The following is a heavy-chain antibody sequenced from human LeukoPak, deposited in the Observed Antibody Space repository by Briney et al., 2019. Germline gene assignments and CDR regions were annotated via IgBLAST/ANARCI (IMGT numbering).Heavy chain of an antibody. D-gene: IGHD1-7*01. CDR3: ARGGLELFDY. J-gene: IGHJ4*02. CDR1: GFTFANYW. Sequence: GGSLRLSCAASGFTFANYWMHWVRQAPGKGLVWVSRINPDESTTNYADSVNGRFTIFRDNAKNTLYLQMNSLRAEDTAVYYCARGGLELFDYWGQGTLVTVSS. V-gene: IGHV3-74*01. CDR2: INPDESTT.